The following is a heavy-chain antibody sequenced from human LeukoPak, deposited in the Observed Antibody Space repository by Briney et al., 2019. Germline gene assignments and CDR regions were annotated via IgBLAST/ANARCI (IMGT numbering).Heavy chain of an antibody. Sequence: SVKVSCKASGYTFTSYDINWVRQAPGQGLEWMGRIIPIFGIANYAQKFQGRVTITADKSTSTAYMELSSLRSEDTAVYYCATLGNWNYFDYWGQGTLVTVSS. V-gene: IGHV1-69*04. CDR2: IIPIFGIA. J-gene: IGHJ4*02. CDR1: GYTFTSYD. CDR3: ATLGNWNYFDY. D-gene: IGHD1-1*01.